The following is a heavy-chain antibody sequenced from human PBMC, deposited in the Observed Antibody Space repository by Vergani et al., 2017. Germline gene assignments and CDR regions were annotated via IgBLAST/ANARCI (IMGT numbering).Heavy chain of an antibody. D-gene: IGHD3-10*01. Sequence: EVQLLESGGGLVQPGGSLRLSCAASGFTFSSYAMSWVRQAPGKGLEWVSAISGSGGSTYYADAVEGRFTISRDNSKITLYLQMNSLRAEDTAVYYCAKSGAPGPLWFGESSYGMDVWGQGTTVTVSS. J-gene: IGHJ6*02. CDR2: ISGSGGST. CDR1: GFTFSSYA. V-gene: IGHV3-23*01. CDR3: AKSGAPGPLWFGESSYGMDV.